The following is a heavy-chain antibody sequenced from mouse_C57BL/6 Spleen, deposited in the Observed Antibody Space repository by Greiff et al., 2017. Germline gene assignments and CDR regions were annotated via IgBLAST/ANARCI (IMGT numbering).Heavy chain of an antibody. CDR3: ARRCDGYYFDY. V-gene: IGHV1-81*01. CDR2: IYPRSGNT. Sequence: VKLQESGAELARPGASVKLSCKASGYTFTSYGISWVKQRTGQGLEWIGEIYPRSGNTYYNEKFKGKATLTADKSSSTAYMELRSLTSEDSAVYFCARRCDGYYFDYWGQGTTLTVSS. CDR1: GYTFTSYG. J-gene: IGHJ2*01. D-gene: IGHD2-3*01.